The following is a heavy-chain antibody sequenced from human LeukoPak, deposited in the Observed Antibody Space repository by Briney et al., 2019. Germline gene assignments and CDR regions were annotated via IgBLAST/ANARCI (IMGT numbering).Heavy chain of an antibody. D-gene: IGHD3-3*01. Sequence: GGSLRLSCAASGFTFSSYAMSWVRQAPGKGLEWVSGSGSGGSTYYADSVKGRFTISRDNSKNTLYLQMNSLRAEDTAVYYCAKDFWSGYYPNYWGQGTLVTVSS. CDR2: SGSGGST. CDR3: AKDFWSGYYPNY. J-gene: IGHJ4*02. V-gene: IGHV3-23*01. CDR1: GFTFSSYA.